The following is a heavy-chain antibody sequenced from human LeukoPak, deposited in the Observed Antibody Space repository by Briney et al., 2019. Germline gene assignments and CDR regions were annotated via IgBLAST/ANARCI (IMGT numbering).Heavy chain of an antibody. J-gene: IGHJ4*02. V-gene: IGHV4-34*01. CDR3: ARRRVGAAGMGHSL. CDR1: GGAFSDYY. CDR2: INHSGTTTT. Sequence: SETLSLTCGVYGGAFSDYYWSWIRQPPGKGLEWIGEINHSGTTTTNYNPSLKSRVTISVDTSKNQFSLRLGSVTDADTAVYYCARRRVGAAGMGHSLWGQGTLVTVSS. D-gene: IGHD6-13*01.